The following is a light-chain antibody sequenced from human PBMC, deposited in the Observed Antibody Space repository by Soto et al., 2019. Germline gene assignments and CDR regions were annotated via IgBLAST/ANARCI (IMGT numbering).Light chain of an antibody. CDR3: QQSYSTPLLT. J-gene: IGKJ4*01. CDR2: AAS. Sequence: DIQMTQSPSSLSASVGDIVTITFRASQSISSYLNWYQQKPGKAPKLLIYAASSLQSGVPSRFSGSGSGTDFTLTISSLQPEDFATYYCQQSYSTPLLTFGGGTKVEIK. CDR1: QSISSY. V-gene: IGKV1-39*01.